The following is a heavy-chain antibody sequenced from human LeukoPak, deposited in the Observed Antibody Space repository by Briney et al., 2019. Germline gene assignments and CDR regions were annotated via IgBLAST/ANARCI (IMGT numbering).Heavy chain of an antibody. Sequence: PSETLSLTCTVSGGSISSSSYYWGWIRQPPGKGLEWIGGIYYSGSTYYNPSLKSRVTISVDTSKNQFSLKLSSVTAADTAVYYCASPRYDLDYWGQGTLVTVSS. V-gene: IGHV4-39*01. J-gene: IGHJ4*02. CDR3: ASPRYDLDY. CDR1: GGSISSSSYY. D-gene: IGHD5-12*01. CDR2: IYYSGST.